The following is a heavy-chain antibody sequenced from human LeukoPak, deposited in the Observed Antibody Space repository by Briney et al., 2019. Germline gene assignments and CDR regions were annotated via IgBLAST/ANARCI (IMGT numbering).Heavy chain of an antibody. CDR3: AREASCDLCSGGSCCNFDY. Sequence: SETLSLTCTVSGGSISSYYWSWIRQPAGKGLEWIGRIYTSGNTNYNPSLKSRVTMSVDTSKNQFSLKLSSVTAADTAVYYCAREASCDLCSGGSCCNFDYWGQGTLVTVSS. D-gene: IGHD2-15*01. J-gene: IGHJ4*02. V-gene: IGHV4-4*07. CDR2: IYTSGNT. CDR1: GGSISSYY.